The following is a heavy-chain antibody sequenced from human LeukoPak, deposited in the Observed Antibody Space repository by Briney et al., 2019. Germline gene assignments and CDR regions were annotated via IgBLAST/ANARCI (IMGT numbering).Heavy chain of an antibody. CDR2: ISYDGSNK. V-gene: IGHV3-30-3*01. D-gene: IGHD2-2*02. Sequence: GGSLRLSCAASGFTFSSYAMHWVRQAPGKGLEWVAVISYDGSNKYYADSVKGRFTISRDNSKNTLYLQMNSLRAEDTAVYYCARRARRSCSSTSCNNRGAFDIWGQGTMVTVSS. J-gene: IGHJ3*02. CDR3: ARRARRSCSSTSCNNRGAFDI. CDR1: GFTFSSYA.